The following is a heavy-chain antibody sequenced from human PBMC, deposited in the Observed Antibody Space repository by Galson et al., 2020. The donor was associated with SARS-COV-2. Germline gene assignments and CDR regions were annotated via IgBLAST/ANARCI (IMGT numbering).Heavy chain of an antibody. D-gene: IGHD4-17*01. CDR2: IYYTGTT. CDR1: GGSITTTSYF. J-gene: IGHJ2*01. CDR3: ARRGGTVTTQHCGL. Sequence: SETLSLTCTVSGGSITTTSYFWGWIRQPPGKGLEWIGTIYYTGTTYYNPSLRSLVTISVDTSKNQFSLKLNSLTAADTAVYYCARRGGTVTTQHCGLWGRGTLVTGSS. V-gene: IGHV4-39*01.